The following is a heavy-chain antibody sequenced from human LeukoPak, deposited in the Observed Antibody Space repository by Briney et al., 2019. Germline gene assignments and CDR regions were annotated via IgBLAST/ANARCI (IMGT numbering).Heavy chain of an antibody. CDR3: ARGSLVHYYGSGSYRNRAGFDY. D-gene: IGHD3-10*01. CDR1: GGTFSDYA. CDR2: FIPILGTA. V-gene: IGHV1-69*10. Sequence: ASVKVSCKASGGTFSDYALNWVRQAPGQGLEWMGVFIPILGTANSTQKFQGRVTITADISTNTVYMELSSLRVEDTAVYYCARGSLVHYYGSGSYRNRAGFDYWGQGSLVTVSS. J-gene: IGHJ4*02.